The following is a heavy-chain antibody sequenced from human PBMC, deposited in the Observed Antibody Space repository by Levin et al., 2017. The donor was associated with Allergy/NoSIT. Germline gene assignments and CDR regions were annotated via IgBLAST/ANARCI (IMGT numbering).Heavy chain of an antibody. CDR2: IGTAGDT. CDR1: GFTFSSYD. V-gene: IGHV3-13*04. D-gene: IGHD2-2*01. CDR3: AKDREACSGTSDTYGMEV. Sequence: GGSLRLSCAASGFTFSSYDMHWVRQATGKGLEWVSSIGTAGDTYYLGSVKGRFTISRENAKNSLYLQMNSLRTEDTAVYYCAKDREACSGTSDTYGMEVWGQGTSVTVS. J-gene: IGHJ6*02.